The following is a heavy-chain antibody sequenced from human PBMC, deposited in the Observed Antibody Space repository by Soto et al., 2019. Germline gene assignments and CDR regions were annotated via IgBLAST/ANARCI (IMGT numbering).Heavy chain of an antibody. Sequence: PETLSLTCTVSGASISGYYWSWIRKSAGKGLEWIGRIYATGTTDYNPSLKSRVMMSVDTSKKQFSLKLRSVTAADTAVYYCVRDGTKTLRDWFDPWCQG. CDR3: VRDGTKTLRDWFDP. CDR1: GASISGYY. V-gene: IGHV4-4*07. CDR2: IYATGTT. D-gene: IGHD1-1*01. J-gene: IGHJ5*02.